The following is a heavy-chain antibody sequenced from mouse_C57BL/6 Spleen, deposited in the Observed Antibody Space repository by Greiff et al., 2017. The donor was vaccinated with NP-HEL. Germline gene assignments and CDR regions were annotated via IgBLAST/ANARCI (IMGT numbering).Heavy chain of an antibody. Sequence: QVQLQQPGAELVMPGASVKLSCKASGYTFTSYWMHWVKQRPGQGLEWIGEIDPSDSYTNYNQKFKGKSTLTVDESSSTAYMQLSSLTSEDSAVYYCARGGYFDYWGQGTTLTVSS. CDR2: IDPSDSYT. CDR1: GYTFTSYW. V-gene: IGHV1-69*01. CDR3: ARGGYFDY. J-gene: IGHJ2*01.